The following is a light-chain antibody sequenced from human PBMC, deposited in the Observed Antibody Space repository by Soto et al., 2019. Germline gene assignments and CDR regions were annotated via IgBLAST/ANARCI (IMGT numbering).Light chain of an antibody. CDR3: QQYRDWPRT. J-gene: IGKJ1*01. Sequence: EIVMTQSPATLSVSPGERVTLSFRATQTVSSNLAWYQQRPGQAPRILIYGASTRATDIPARFSGSGSGTEFTLTISSLQSEDFAVYYCQQYRDWPRTFGRGTKVDIK. V-gene: IGKV3-15*01. CDR1: QTVSSN. CDR2: GAS.